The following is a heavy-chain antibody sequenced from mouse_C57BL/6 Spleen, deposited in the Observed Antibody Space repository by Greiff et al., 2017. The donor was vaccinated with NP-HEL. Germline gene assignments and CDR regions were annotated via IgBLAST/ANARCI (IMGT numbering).Heavy chain of an antibody. V-gene: IGHV14-3*01. Sequence: VQLQQSVAELVRPGASVTLSCTASGFTIKNTYMHWVKQRPERGLEWIGRIVPANGNPKYAPKFQVKATITPDTSSNTAYLQFSSLASEDTALCYCACDPHWYFDVWGTGTTVTVDS. J-gene: IGHJ1*03. CDR3: ACDPHWYFDV. CDR1: GFTIKNTY. D-gene: IGHD2-13*01. CDR2: IVPANGNP.